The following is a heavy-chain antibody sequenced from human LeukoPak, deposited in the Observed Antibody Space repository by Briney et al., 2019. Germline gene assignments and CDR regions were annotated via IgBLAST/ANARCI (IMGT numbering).Heavy chain of an antibody. Sequence: PGGSLRLSCAASGFTFSSYAMSWVRQAPGKGLEWVSSISSSSSYIYYADSVKGRFTISRDNAKNSLYLQMNSLRAEDTAVYYCARGRFSGSSDFDYWGQGTLVTVSS. J-gene: IGHJ4*02. CDR3: ARGRFSGSSDFDY. D-gene: IGHD1-26*01. V-gene: IGHV3-21*01. CDR2: ISSSSSYI. CDR1: GFTFSSYA.